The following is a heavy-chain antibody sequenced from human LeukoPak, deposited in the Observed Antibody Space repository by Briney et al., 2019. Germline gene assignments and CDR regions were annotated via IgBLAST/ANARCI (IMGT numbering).Heavy chain of an antibody. D-gene: IGHD3-10*01. J-gene: IGHJ4*02. Sequence: GGSLRLSCAASGFTFSTYAMTWVRQAPGKGLEWVSGISGSGANTYYADSVKGRFTISRDSAKSSLYLQINSLRAEDTAVYYCARDLYYYGSGNYVPGLPDFWGQGALVTVSS. CDR1: GFTFSTYA. CDR3: ARDLYYYGSGNYVPGLPDF. CDR2: ISGSGANT. V-gene: IGHV3-23*01.